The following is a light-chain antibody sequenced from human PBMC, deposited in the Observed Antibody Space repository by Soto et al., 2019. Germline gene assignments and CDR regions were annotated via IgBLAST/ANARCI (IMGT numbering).Light chain of an antibody. V-gene: IGLV2-14*03. J-gene: IGLJ2*01. CDR2: DVA. Sequence: QSALTQPASVSDSPGQSITISCTGTSSDVGGSNFVSWYQQHPGKPPKLIIYDVANRPSGVSNRFSGSQSGDTASLTISGLQAADEAYYYCCSRLFGGGTKVTVL. CDR1: SSDVGGSNF. CDR3: CSRL.